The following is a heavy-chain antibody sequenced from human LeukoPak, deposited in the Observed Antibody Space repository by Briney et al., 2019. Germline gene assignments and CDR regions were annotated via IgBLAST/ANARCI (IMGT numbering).Heavy chain of an antibody. D-gene: IGHD4-17*01. CDR2: IYYSGST. CDR1: GGYISSYY. Sequence: SETLSLTCTVSGGYISSYYWSWIRQPPPKGLEWIGYIYYSGSTNYNPSLKSRVTISVDTSKNQFSLKLSSVTAADTAVYYCARDDGDNDAFDIWGQGTMVTVSS. J-gene: IGHJ3*02. V-gene: IGHV4-59*01. CDR3: ARDDGDNDAFDI.